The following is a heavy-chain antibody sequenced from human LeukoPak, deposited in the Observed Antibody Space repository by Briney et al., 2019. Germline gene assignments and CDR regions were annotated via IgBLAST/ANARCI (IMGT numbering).Heavy chain of an antibody. CDR1: GFTFSSYG. J-gene: IGHJ3*02. CDR3: ARESGFRGDAFDI. V-gene: IGHV3-30*02. Sequence: GGSLRLSCAASGFTFSSYGMHWVRQAPGKGLEWVAFIRYDGSNKYYADSVKGRFTIPRDNAKNSLYLQMNSLRAEDTAIYYCARESGFRGDAFDIWGQGTMVTVSS. D-gene: IGHD3-10*01. CDR2: IRYDGSNK.